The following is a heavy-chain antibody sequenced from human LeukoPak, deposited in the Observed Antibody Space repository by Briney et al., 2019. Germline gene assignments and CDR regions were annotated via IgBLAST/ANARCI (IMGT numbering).Heavy chain of an antibody. CDR2: IYYSGST. V-gene: IGHV4-31*03. D-gene: IGHD3-22*01. CDR3: ARHTARRDYDSSGYYYAFDI. Sequence: SQTLSLTCTVSGGSISSGGYYWSWIRRHPGQGLEWIGYIYYSGSTYYNPSLKSRVTISVDTSKNQFSLKLSSVTAADTAVYYCARHTARRDYDSSGYYYAFDIWGQGTMVTVSS. J-gene: IGHJ3*02. CDR1: GGSISSGGYY.